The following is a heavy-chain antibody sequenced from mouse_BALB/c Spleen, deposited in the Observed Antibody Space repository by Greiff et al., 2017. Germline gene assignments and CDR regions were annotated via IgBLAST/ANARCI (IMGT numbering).Heavy chain of an antibody. V-gene: IGHV3-1*02. D-gene: IGHD2-1*01. CDR3: ARLYYGNYGGGYYFDY. CDR1: GYSITSGYS. J-gene: IGHJ2*01. Sequence: EVKLMESGPDLVKPSQSLSLTCTVTGYSITSGYSWHWIRQFPGNKLEWMGYIHYSGSTNYKPSLKSRISITRDTSKNQFFLQLNSVTTEDTATYYCARLYYGNYGGGYYFDYWGQGTTLTVSS. CDR2: IHYSGST.